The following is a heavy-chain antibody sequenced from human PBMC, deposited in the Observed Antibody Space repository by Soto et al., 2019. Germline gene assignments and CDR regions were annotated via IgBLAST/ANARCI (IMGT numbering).Heavy chain of an antibody. Sequence: QVQLVESGGGVVQPGRSLRLSCAASGFSFSYYAMHWVRQAPGKGLEWVAVIAYDASKKYYADSVKGRFSISRDNSKNTLYLQMNSLRDEDTAVYYCASPYGSCGSCYLTEYFQHWGQGTLVTVSS. J-gene: IGHJ1*01. CDR2: IAYDASKK. V-gene: IGHV3-30*03. CDR3: ASPYGSCGSCYLTEYFQH. CDR1: GFSFSYYA. D-gene: IGHD2-15*01.